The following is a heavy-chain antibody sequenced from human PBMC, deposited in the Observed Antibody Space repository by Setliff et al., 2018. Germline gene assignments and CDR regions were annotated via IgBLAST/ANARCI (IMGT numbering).Heavy chain of an antibody. D-gene: IGHD3-10*01. Sequence: GESLKISCKGSGYSFTSYWIGWVRQMPGKGLEWMGIIYAGDSDTKYSPSFQGQVTISADKSISTAYLQWSSLRSEDTAVYYCARELYYYGSGSWTFDPWGQGTLVTVSS. J-gene: IGHJ5*02. CDR2: IYAGDSDT. CDR3: ARELYYYGSGSWTFDP. CDR1: GYSFTSYW. V-gene: IGHV5-51*01.